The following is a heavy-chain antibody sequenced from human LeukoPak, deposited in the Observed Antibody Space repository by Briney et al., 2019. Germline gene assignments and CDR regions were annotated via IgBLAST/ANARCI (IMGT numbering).Heavy chain of an antibody. CDR2: ISAYNGNT. CDR1: GYTFTSYG. D-gene: IGHD3-22*01. J-gene: IGHJ4*02. CDR3: ARARHDSSGYYLTK. Sequence: ASVKVSCTASGYTFTSYGISWVRQAPGQGLEWMGWISAYNGNTNYAQKLQGRVTMTTDTSTSTAYMELKSLRSDDTAVYYCARARHDSSGYYLTKWGQGTLVTVSS. V-gene: IGHV1-18*01.